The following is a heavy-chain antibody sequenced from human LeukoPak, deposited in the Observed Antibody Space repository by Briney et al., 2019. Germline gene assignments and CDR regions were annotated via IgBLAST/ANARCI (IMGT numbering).Heavy chain of an antibody. CDR2: INRDGSST. CDR3: ARGGYYGSGSHSDY. CDR1: GFTFSNYW. V-gene: IGHV3-74*01. J-gene: IGHJ4*02. D-gene: IGHD3-10*01. Sequence: PGGSLRLSCAASGFTFSNYWMHWVRQAPGKGLVWVSRINRDGSSTTYADSVKGRFTISRDNAKNTLYLQMNSLRAEDTAVYYCARGGYYGSGSHSDYWGQGTLVTVSS.